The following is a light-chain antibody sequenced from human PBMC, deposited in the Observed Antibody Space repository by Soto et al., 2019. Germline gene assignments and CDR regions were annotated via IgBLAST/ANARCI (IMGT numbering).Light chain of an antibody. CDR3: SSYRSGSILFV. V-gene: IGLV2-14*01. CDR2: EVI. J-gene: IGLJ1*01. CDR1: STDVGDFNF. Sequence: QSALTQPASVSGSPGQSITISCTGTSTDVGDFNFVSWYQQHPGKAPKVLIYEVINRPSGISNRFSGSKSGNTASLTIFGLQAEDEADYYCSSYRSGSILFVFGAGTKVTV.